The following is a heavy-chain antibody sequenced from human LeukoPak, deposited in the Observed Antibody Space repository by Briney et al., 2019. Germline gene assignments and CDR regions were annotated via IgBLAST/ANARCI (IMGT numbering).Heavy chain of an antibody. D-gene: IGHD1-1*01. CDR1: GFTSSSYA. CDR2: ISGSGGTT. J-gene: IGHJ4*02. CDR3: AKDVQSWPTYFDY. Sequence: GGSLRLSCAASGFTSSSYAMSWVRQAPGKGLQWVSAISGSGGTTYYADSVKGRFTISRDNSRNTLNLQMNSLRGEDSAVYYCAKDVQSWPTYFDYWGQGTLVTVSS. V-gene: IGHV3-23*01.